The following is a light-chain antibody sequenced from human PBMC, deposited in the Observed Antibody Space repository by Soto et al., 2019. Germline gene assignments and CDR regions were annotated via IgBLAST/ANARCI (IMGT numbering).Light chain of an antibody. Sequence: IQLTQSPSSLSASVGDRVTITFLASQGISSYLAWYQQKPGKAPKLLIYAASTLQSGVPSRFSGSGSGTDFTFTISSLQPEDIATYYCQQYDNLLWTCGQGTKVDIK. CDR2: AAS. J-gene: IGKJ1*01. V-gene: IGKV1-33*01. CDR1: QGISSY. CDR3: QQYDNLLWT.